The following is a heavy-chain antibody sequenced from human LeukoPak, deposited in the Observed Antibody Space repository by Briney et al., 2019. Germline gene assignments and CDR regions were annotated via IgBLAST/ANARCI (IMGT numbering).Heavy chain of an antibody. CDR2: IYSGGST. CDR1: GFTVSSDY. D-gene: IGHD2-21*02. Sequence: PGGSLRLSCAASGFTVSSDYMSWVRQAPGKGLEWVSVIYSGGSTYCADSVKGRFTISRDNSKNTLYLQMNSLRAEDTAVYYCARTTPLVVTAYYYFDYWGQGTLVTVSS. J-gene: IGHJ4*02. CDR3: ARTTPLVVTAYYYFDY. V-gene: IGHV3-53*01.